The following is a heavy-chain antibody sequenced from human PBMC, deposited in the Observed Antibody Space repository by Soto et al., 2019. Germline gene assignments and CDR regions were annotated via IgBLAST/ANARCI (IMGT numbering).Heavy chain of an antibody. V-gene: IGHV3-30*18. CDR2: TSYDGSNK. D-gene: IGHD3-16*02. Sequence: GGSLRLSCSASGFTFSSYGMHWVRQAPGKGLEWVAVTSYDGSNKYYADSVKGRFTISRDNSKNTLYLQMNSLRAEDTAVYFCAKDNYDYVWGSYRFDPWGQGTLVTVSS. J-gene: IGHJ5*02. CDR3: AKDNYDYVWGSYRFDP. CDR1: GFTFSSYG.